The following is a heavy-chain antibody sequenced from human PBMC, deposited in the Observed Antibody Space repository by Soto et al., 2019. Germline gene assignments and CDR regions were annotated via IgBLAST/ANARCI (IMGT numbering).Heavy chain of an antibody. CDR3: ARLSTRSSFGYYGMDV. Sequence: SQTLSLTCAISGDSVSSNSAAWNWIRQSPSRGLEWLGRTYNRSKWYNDYAVSVKSRITINPDTSKNQSSLQLNAVPPEDTSLYYWARLSTRSSFGYYGMDVWGQGTTVTVSS. CDR2: TYNRSKWYN. CDR1: GDSVSSNSAA. D-gene: IGHD6-6*01. J-gene: IGHJ6*02. V-gene: IGHV6-1*01.